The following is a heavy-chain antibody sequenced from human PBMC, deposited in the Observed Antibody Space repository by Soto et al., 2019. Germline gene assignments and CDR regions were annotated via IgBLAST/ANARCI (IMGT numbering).Heavy chain of an antibody. D-gene: IGHD5-18*01. CDR2: IIPIFGTA. Sequence: SVKVSCKASGGTFSSYAISWVRQAPGQGLEWMGGIIPIFGTANYAQKFQGRVTITADKSTSTAYMELSSLRSEDTAVYYCARDRIQLWPRGWFDPWGQGTLVTSPQ. J-gene: IGHJ5*02. V-gene: IGHV1-69*06. CDR1: GGTFSSYA. CDR3: ARDRIQLWPRGWFDP.